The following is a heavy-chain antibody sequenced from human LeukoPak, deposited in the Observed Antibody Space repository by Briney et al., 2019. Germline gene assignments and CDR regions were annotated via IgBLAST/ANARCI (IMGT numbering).Heavy chain of an antibody. CDR2: IKQDGSEK. Sequence: GGSLRLSCEASGFTFSTYSMSWVRQAPGKGPAWVANIKQDGSEKSYVDSVKGRFTISRDNAKNSLYLQMNSLRAEDTAMYYCARGGYLYGDRGQGTLVTVSS. CDR3: ARGGYLYGD. D-gene: IGHD5-18*01. J-gene: IGHJ4*02. CDR1: GFTFSTYS. V-gene: IGHV3-7*05.